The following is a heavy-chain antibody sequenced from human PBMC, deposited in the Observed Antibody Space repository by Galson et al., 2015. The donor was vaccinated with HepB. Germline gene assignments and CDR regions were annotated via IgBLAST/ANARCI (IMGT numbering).Heavy chain of an antibody. CDR3: ARKFYYGSGPFYDLFDY. V-gene: IGHV3-23*01. CDR2: ISGSGGST. Sequence: SLRLSCAASGFTFNTYAMCWVRQAPGKGLEWVSAISGSGGSTSYADSVRGRFTISRDNSKNTLYLQMNSLRAEDTAVYYCARKFYYGSGPFYDLFDYWGQGTLVTVSS. J-gene: IGHJ4*02. D-gene: IGHD3-10*01. CDR1: GFTFNTYA.